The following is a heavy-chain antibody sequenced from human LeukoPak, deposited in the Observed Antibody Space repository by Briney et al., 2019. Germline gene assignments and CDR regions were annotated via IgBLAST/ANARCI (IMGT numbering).Heavy chain of an antibody. CDR3: ARDGRCSSTSCYSEPDFDY. Sequence: VASVKVSCKASGYTFTSYYMHWVRQAPGQGLEWMGIINPSGGSTSYAQKFQGRVTMTRDTSTSTVYMELSSLRSEDTAVYYCARDGRCSSTSCYSEPDFDYWGQGTLVTGSS. V-gene: IGHV1-46*01. J-gene: IGHJ4*02. CDR2: INPSGGST. CDR1: GYTFTSYY. D-gene: IGHD2-2*01.